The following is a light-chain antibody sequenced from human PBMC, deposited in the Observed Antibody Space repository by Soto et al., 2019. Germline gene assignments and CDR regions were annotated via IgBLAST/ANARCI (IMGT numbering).Light chain of an antibody. CDR2: DVS. V-gene: IGLV2-14*01. CDR1: SSDVGGYNY. Sequence: QSALTQPASVSGSPGQSNTISCTGTSSDVGGYNYVSWYQQHPGKAPQLLIYDVSNRPSGVSNRFSGSKFGNTASLTITGLQAEDEAEYYCSSYTSSSTLDVVFGGGTKVTVL. J-gene: IGLJ2*01. CDR3: SSYTSSSTLDVV.